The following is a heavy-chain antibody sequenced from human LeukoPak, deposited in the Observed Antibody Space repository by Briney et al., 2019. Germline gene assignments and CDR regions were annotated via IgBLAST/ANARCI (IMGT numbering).Heavy chain of an antibody. CDR1: GGSFSGYY. CDR3: ARGRRGYSYGH. CDR2: INHSGST. D-gene: IGHD5-18*01. Sequence: SETLSLTCAVYGGSFSGYYWSWIRQPPGKGLEWIGEINHSGSTNYNPSLRSRVTISVDTSKNQFSLKLSSVTAADTAVYYCARGRRGYSYGHWGQGTLVTVSS. J-gene: IGHJ4*02. V-gene: IGHV4-34*01.